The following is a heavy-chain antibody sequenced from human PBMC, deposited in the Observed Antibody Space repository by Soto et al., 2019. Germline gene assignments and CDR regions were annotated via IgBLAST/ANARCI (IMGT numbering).Heavy chain of an antibody. CDR1: GFTVSSNY. V-gene: IGHV3-53*04. D-gene: IGHD6-13*01. CDR3: ARIGSSSWFPFDY. CDR2: IYSGGST. Sequence: PGGSLILSCAASGFTVSSNYMSWVRQAPGKGLEWVSVIYSGGSTYYADSVKGRFTISRHNSKNTLYLQMNSLRAEDTAVYYCARIGSSSWFPFDYWGQGTLVTVSS. J-gene: IGHJ4*02.